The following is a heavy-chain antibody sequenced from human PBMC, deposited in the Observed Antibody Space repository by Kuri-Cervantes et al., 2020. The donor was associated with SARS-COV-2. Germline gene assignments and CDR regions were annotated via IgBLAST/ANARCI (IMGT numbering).Heavy chain of an antibody. D-gene: IGHD2-2*02. V-gene: IGHV5-51*01. Sequence: KVSCKGSGYSFTSYWIGWVRQMPGKGLEWMGIIYPGDSDTRYRLSFQGQVTISADKSISTAYLQWSSLKASDTAMYYCARQAGYCSSTSCYKHYSYYMDVWGKGTTVTVSS. J-gene: IGHJ6*03. CDR2: IYPGDSDT. CDR1: GYSFTSYW. CDR3: ARQAGYCSSTSCYKHYSYYMDV.